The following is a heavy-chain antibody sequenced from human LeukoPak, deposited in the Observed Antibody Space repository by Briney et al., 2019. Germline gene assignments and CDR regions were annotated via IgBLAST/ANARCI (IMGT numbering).Heavy chain of an antibody. Sequence: SETLSLTCTVSGGSISSYYWSWLRQPPGKGLEWIGHIYYTGRTTYNPSLGSRLTISADTSTSQLSLKLSSVTAADTAVYYCASSLSSYYGMDVWGQGTTVTVSS. J-gene: IGHJ6*02. V-gene: IGHV4-59*08. CDR2: IYYTGRT. CDR1: GGSISSYY. CDR3: ASSLSSYYGMDV. D-gene: IGHD2/OR15-2a*01.